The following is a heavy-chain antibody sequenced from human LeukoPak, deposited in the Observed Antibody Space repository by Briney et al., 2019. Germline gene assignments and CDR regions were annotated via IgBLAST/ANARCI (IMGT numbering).Heavy chain of an antibody. CDR3: ARDGGSGWFFDY. V-gene: IGHV4-59*01. CDR2: IYYSGST. CDR1: GGSISSYY. J-gene: IGHJ4*02. Sequence: SETLSLTCTVSGGSISSYYWSWIRQPPGKGLEWIGYIYYSGSTSYNPSLKSRVTILVDTSKNQFSLKLSSVTAADTAVYYCARDGGSGWFFDYWGQGTLVTVSS. D-gene: IGHD6-19*01.